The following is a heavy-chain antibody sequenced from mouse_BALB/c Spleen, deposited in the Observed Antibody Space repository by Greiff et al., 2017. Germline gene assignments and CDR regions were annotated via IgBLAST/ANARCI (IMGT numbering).Heavy chain of an antibody. V-gene: IGHV5-4*02. CDR1: GFTFSDYY. CDR2: ISDGGSYT. J-gene: IGHJ4*01. D-gene: IGHD2-3*01. CDR3: ARDQGGYYVDY. Sequence: EVHLVESGGGLVKPGGSLKLSCAASGFTFSDYYMYWVRQTPEKRLEWVAIISDGGSYTYYPDSVKGRFTISRDNAKNNLYLQMSSLKSEDTAMYYCARDQGGYYVDYWGQGTSVTVSS.